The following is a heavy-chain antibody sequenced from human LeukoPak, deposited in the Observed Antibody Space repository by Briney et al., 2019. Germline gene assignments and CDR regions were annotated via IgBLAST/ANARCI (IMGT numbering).Heavy chain of an antibody. J-gene: IGHJ5*02. CDR1: GGSISSYY. CDR3: ARGLAAAGNGGWFDP. Sequence: PSETLSLTCTVSGGSISSYYWSWIRQPPGKGLEWIGEINHSGSTNYNPSLKSRVTISVDTSKNQFSLKLSSVTAADTAVYYCARGLAAAGNGGWFDPWGQGTLVTVSS. D-gene: IGHD6-13*01. CDR2: INHSGST. V-gene: IGHV4-34*01.